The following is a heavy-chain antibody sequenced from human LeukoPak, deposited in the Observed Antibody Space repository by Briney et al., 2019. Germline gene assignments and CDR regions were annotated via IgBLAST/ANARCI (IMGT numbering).Heavy chain of an antibody. Sequence: GASVKVSCKAPGYTFTSYGISWVRQAPGQGLEWMGWISAYNGNTNYAQKLQGRVTMTTDTSTSTAYMELRSLRSDDTAVYYCARDRYCSSTSCSYYYYYGMDVWGQGTTVTVSS. CDR2: ISAYNGNT. CDR1: GYTFTSYG. V-gene: IGHV1-18*01. D-gene: IGHD2-2*01. CDR3: ARDRYCSSTSCSYYYYYGMDV. J-gene: IGHJ6*02.